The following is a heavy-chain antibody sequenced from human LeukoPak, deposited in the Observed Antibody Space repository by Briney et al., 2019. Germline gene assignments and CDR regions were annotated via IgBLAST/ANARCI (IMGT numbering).Heavy chain of an antibody. CDR3: AREDCYDSGSNDY. J-gene: IGHJ4*02. V-gene: IGHV1-8*03. Sequence: ASVTVSCKASGYTFTSYGISWVRQPPGQGLEWMGWMNPNSGNTAYAQKFQGRVTITRNTSISTAYMELSSLRSEDTAVYYCAREDCYDSGSNDYWGQGTLVTVSS. CDR1: GYTFTSYG. D-gene: IGHD3-22*01. CDR2: MNPNSGNT.